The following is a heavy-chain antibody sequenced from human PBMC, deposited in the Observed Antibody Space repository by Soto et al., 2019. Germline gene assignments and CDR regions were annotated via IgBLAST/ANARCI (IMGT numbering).Heavy chain of an antibody. J-gene: IGHJ4*02. Sequence: EVQLVESGGGLVQPGGSLRLSCVASGFTFSSYWMHWVRQVPGKGLMWVARIHSDGSITTYADSVKGRFTISRDNAKNTLYLQMNSLRAEDTAVYYCATSSDTGYIFDFWGQGTLVTVSS. D-gene: IGHD3-9*01. V-gene: IGHV3-74*01. CDR2: IHSDGSIT. CDR3: ATSSDTGYIFDF. CDR1: GFTFSSYW.